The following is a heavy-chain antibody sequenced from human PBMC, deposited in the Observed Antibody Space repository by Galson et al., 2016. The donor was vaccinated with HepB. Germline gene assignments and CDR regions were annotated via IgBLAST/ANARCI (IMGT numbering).Heavy chain of an antibody. CDR3: AKSPLMFLGELLGYFQH. CDR2: ISSGSSII. J-gene: IGHJ1*01. CDR1: GFNFNNYT. Sequence: SLRLSCAASGFNFNNYTINWVRQAPGKGLEWISYISSGSSIIYYADSVRGRFTISRDSAKNSVYLQMNSLRDEDTAVYYCAKSPLMFLGELLGYFQHWGQGTLVTVSS. V-gene: IGHV3-48*02. D-gene: IGHD3-10*01.